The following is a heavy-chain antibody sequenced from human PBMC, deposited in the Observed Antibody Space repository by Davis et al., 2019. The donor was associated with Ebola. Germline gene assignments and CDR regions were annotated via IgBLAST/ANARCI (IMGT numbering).Heavy chain of an antibody. D-gene: IGHD3-16*02. CDR3: ARQAITFGGVIHYGMDV. CDR1: GGSISSYY. J-gene: IGHJ6*02. V-gene: IGHV4-59*08. Sequence: PSETLSLTCTVSGGSISSYYWSWIRQPPGKGLEWIGYIYYSGSTNYNPSLKSRVTISVDTSKNQFSLKLSSVTAADTAVYYCARQAITFGGVIHYGMDVWGQGTTVTVSS. CDR2: IYYSGST.